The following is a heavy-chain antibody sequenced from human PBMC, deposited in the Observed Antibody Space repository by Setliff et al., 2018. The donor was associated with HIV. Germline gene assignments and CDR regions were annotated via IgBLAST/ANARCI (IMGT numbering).Heavy chain of an antibody. J-gene: IGHJ3*02. Sequence: ASVKVSCKASGGTFSSYAISWVRQAPGQGLEWMGGIIPIFGNTNYAQKVQGRVTMTTDTSTSTAYMELRSLRSDDTAVYYCARDRGVYCRSTNCYSPVDAFDIWGQGTMVTVSS. CDR2: IIPIFGNT. V-gene: IGHV1-18*01. CDR3: ARDRGVYCRSTNCYSPVDAFDI. D-gene: IGHD2-2*01. CDR1: GGTFSSYA.